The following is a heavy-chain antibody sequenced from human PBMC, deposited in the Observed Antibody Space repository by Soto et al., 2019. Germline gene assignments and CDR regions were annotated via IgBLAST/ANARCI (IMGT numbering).Heavy chain of an antibody. CDR2: FDPEDGET. CDR1: GYTLTELS. J-gene: IGHJ4*02. D-gene: IGHD5-12*01. CDR3: ATNSKLPGGYDFDY. V-gene: IGHV1-24*01. Sequence: GASVKVSCKVSGYTLTELSMHWVRQAPGKGLEWMGGFDPEDGETIYAQKFQGRVTMTEDTSTDTAYMELSSLRSEDTAVYYCATNSKLPGGYDFDYWGQGTLVTVSS.